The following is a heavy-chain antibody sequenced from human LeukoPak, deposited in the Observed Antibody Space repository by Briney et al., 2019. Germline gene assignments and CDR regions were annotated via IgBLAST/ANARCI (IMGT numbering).Heavy chain of an antibody. CDR1: GFTFSSYS. V-gene: IGHV3-21*01. D-gene: IGHD3-3*01. J-gene: IGHJ4*02. Sequence: PGGSLRLSCAASGFTFSSYSMNWVRQAPGKGLEWVSSISSSSSYIYYADSVKGRFTISRDNAKNSLYLQMNSLRAEDTAVYYCARDDFWSGYADPLYYFDYWGQGTLVTVSS. CDR3: ARDDFWSGYADPLYYFDY. CDR2: ISSSSSYI.